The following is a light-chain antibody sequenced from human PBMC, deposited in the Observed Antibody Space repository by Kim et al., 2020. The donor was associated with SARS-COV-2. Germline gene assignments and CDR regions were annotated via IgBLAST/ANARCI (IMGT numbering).Light chain of an antibody. CDR1: QTISNW. J-gene: IGKJ1*01. V-gene: IGKV1-5*01. CDR2: DAS. CDR3: QHYNSYS. Sequence: LSASVGDRVTITCRASQTISNWLAWYQQKPGRAPKLLIYDASILGSGVPSRFSGSGSGTEFTLTISSLQPYDFATYYCQHYNSYSFGQGTKVDIK.